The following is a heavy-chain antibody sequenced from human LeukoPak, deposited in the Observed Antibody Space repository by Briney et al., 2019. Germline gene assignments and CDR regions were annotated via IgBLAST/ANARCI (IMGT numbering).Heavy chain of an antibody. CDR3: ASSLRLAVGGPPPYFDY. J-gene: IGHJ4*02. V-gene: IGHV4-59*01. CDR2: IYYSGST. CDR1: GGSITSYY. D-gene: IGHD3-16*01. Sequence: TSETLSLTCTVSGGSITSYYWSWIRQPPGKGLEWIGYIYYSGSTNYNPSLKSRVTISVDTSKNQFSLKLSSVTAADTAVYYCASSLRLAVGGPPPYFDYWGQGTLVTVSS.